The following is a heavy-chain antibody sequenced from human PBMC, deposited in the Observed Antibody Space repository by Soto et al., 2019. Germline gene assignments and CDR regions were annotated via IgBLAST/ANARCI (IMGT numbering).Heavy chain of an antibody. V-gene: IGHV3-23*01. CDR2: ISGGGDGT. CDR3: AKKGLGSLATYCSTGDCHYAFDI. CDR1: GFTFGNYA. D-gene: IGHD2-15*01. J-gene: IGHJ3*02. Sequence: EVQLLESGGGLVQPGGSMRLSCAASGFTFGNYAMIWDRQAPGKGLEWVSTISGGGDGTYYADSVRGRFTIARENSRNTLYLPMNSLRAEDTAVYSCAKKGLGSLATYCSTGDCHYAFDIWGQGTMVTVSS.